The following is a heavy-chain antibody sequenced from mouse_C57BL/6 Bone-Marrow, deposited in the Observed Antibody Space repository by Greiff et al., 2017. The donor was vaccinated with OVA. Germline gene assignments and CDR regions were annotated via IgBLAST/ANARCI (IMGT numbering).Heavy chain of an antibody. CDR3: ARGDGNGAY. V-gene: IGHV1-19*01. J-gene: IGHJ3*01. D-gene: IGHD2-1*01. CDR2: INPYNGGT. Sequence: VQLKQSGPVLVKPGASVKMSCKASGYTFTDYYMNWVKQSHGKSLEWIGVINPYNGGTSYNQKFKGKATLTVDKSSSTAYMELNSLTSEDSAVYYCARGDGNGAYWGQGTLVTVSA. CDR1: GYTFTDYY.